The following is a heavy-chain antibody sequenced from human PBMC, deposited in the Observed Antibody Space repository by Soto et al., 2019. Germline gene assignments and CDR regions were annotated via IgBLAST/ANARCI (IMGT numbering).Heavy chain of an antibody. D-gene: IGHD3-22*01. CDR2: ISAYNGYT. CDR3: ARDDSSGPGRFDP. CDR1: GYTFPSYG. J-gene: IGHJ5*02. V-gene: IGHV1-18*01. Sequence: QVQLVQSGAEVKKPGASVKVSCRASGYTFPSYGITWVRQAPGQGLEWMGWISAYNGYTDYGQKLQGRVTMTTDTSTSTAYMELRSLRSDDTAVYYCARDDSSGPGRFDPRGQGTLVTVSS.